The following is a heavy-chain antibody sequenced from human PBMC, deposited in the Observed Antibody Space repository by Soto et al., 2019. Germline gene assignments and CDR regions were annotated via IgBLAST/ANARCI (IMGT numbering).Heavy chain of an antibody. CDR1: GYTFTSYG. Sequence: ASVKVSCKAPGYTFTSYGISWVRQAPGQGLEWMGWISAYNGNTNYAQKLQGRVTMTTDTSTSTAYMELRSLRSDDTAVYYCARPAYYYDSSGYYGHDAFDIWGQGTMVTVSS. V-gene: IGHV1-18*01. D-gene: IGHD3-22*01. CDR2: ISAYNGNT. J-gene: IGHJ3*02. CDR3: ARPAYYYDSSGYYGHDAFDI.